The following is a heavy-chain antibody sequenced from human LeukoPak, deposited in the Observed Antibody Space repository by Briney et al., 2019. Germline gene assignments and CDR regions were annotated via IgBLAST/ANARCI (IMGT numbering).Heavy chain of an antibody. V-gene: IGHV1-8*01. D-gene: IGHD1-26*01. CDR1: GYTFTSYD. Sequence: GASVKVSCKASGYTFTSYDIHWVRQATGQGLEWMGWMNPNSGGTGYARKFQGRVTMTRNTSISTAYMELSRLRSEDTAVYYCARASGPATDYWGQGTLVTVSS. CDR2: MNPNSGGT. J-gene: IGHJ4*02. CDR3: ARASGPATDY.